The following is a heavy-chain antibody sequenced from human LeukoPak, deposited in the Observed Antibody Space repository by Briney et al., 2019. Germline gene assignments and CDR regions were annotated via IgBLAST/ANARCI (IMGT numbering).Heavy chain of an antibody. V-gene: IGHV1-18*01. Sequence: AASVKVSCKASGYTFTNYGITWVRQAPGQGLEWMGWISAYNGNSNYAQKFQGRVTMTTDTSTSTVYMELRSLISDDTAMYHCARTRSRFGELYDAYDIWGQGTMVTVSS. CDR3: ARTRSRFGELYDAYDI. J-gene: IGHJ3*02. CDR1: GYTFTNYG. CDR2: ISAYNGNS. D-gene: IGHD3-10*01.